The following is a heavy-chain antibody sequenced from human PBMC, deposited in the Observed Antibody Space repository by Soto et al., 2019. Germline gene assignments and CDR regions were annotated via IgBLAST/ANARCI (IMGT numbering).Heavy chain of an antibody. CDR1: GFTFSDYY. V-gene: IGHV3-11*06. Sequence: GGSLRLSCEGSGFTFSDYYISWIRQAPGKGLEWISYSSNSGTFSRYADSVKGRFSISRDNTKHLLYLQMNSLRAEDTAVYYCARSGDKYNSLDYWGQGNPVPVSS. CDR2: SSNSGTFS. D-gene: IGHD2-21*02. J-gene: IGHJ4*02. CDR3: ARSGDKYNSLDY.